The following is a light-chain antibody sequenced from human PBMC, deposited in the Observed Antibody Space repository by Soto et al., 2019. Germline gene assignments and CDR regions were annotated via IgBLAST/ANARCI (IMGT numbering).Light chain of an antibody. V-gene: IGLV2-14*01. CDR1: MRDVGAYNL. J-gene: IGLJ1*01. CDR3: KSYAGSNTYV. CDR2: EVR. Sequence: QSALTQPASVSGSPGQSITISCAGTMRDVGAYNLVSWYQQHPGRAPQLIIYEVRNRPSGISFRFSGSKSGNTASLTVSGLQAADEADYFCKSYAGSNTYVFGSGTKLTVL.